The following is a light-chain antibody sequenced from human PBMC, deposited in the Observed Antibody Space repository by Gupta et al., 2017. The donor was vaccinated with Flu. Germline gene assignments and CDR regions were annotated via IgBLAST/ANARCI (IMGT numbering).Light chain of an antibody. CDR3: QSYDSRLSGWV. CDR2: GNN. J-gene: IGLJ3*02. V-gene: IGLV1-40*01. Sequence: QSVLTQPPPVSAATGLTVPIPCTGCSSNIGAGYDVHWYQQLPGTAPKLLIYGNNRRPSGVPDRFSGSKSGASASLAITGLQAEDETEYHCQSYDSRLSGWVFGGGTKLTVL. CDR1: SSNIGAGYD.